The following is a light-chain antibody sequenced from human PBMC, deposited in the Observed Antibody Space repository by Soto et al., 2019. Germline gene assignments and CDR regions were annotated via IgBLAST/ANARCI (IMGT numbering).Light chain of an antibody. CDR1: QDINVW. CDR2: RAS. V-gene: IGKV1-12*01. Sequence: DIQMTQSPSSLAASVGDTVTLTSRASQDINVWLAWYQQKPGLAPNLLIYRASRLLGGVPSRFSGSGSGTDFTLTIRSLQPEDLATYYCQQGKDFPLTVGRGTKVDIK. CDR3: QQGKDFPLT. J-gene: IGKJ4*01.